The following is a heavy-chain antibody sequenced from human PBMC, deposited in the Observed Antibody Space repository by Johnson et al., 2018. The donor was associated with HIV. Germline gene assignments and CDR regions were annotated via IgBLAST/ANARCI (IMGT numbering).Heavy chain of an antibody. J-gene: IGHJ3*01. CDR1: GFTFDDYG. D-gene: IGHD2-21*01. Sequence: VQLMESGGGVVRPGGSLRLSCAASGFTFDDYGMSWVRQAPGKGLEWVSGINWNGGRTGYVDSVKGRFTISRDNAKNSLYLQVNTLTVEDTAVYYCVRDVVDDGRYPPDAFDVWGHGAMVIVSS. CDR2: INWNGGRT. CDR3: VRDVVDDGRYPPDAFDV. V-gene: IGHV3-20*04.